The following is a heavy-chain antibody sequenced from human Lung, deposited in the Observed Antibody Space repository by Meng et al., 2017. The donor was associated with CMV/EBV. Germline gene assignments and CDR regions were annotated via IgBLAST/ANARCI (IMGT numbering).Heavy chain of an antibody. CDR3: TKDWGATRGGMDV. J-gene: IGHJ6*02. Sequence: LSLTXVASGFSFSTYAMSWVRQAPGKGLEWVSVINGTGGITYYADSAKVRFIISRDNSRNTLFLQMNNLRVEDTAVYYCTKDWGATRGGMDVWRQGTTVTVSS. CDR1: GFSFSTYA. V-gene: IGHV3-23*01. CDR2: INGTGGIT. D-gene: IGHD1-26*01.